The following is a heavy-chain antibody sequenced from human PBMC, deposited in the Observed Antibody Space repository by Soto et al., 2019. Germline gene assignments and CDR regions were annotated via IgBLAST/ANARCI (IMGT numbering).Heavy chain of an antibody. Sequence: ASVKVSCKASGYTFTGYYMHWVRQAPGQGLEWMGWINPNSGGANYAQKFQGWVTMTRDTSISTAYMELSRLRSDDTAVYYCARARSVVVPAAGNYYYYYGMDVWGQGTTVTVSS. CDR2: INPNSGGA. D-gene: IGHD2-2*01. J-gene: IGHJ6*02. CDR3: ARARSVVVPAAGNYYYYYGMDV. CDR1: GYTFTGYY. V-gene: IGHV1-2*04.